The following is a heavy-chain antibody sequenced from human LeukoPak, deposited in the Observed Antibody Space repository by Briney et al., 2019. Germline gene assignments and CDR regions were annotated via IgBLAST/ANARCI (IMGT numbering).Heavy chain of an antibody. J-gene: IGHJ5*02. CDR3: ASSVAVGWFDP. Sequence: SETLSLTCAVSGGSVSSSNWWSWVRQPPGKGLEWIGEIYHSGSTNYNPSLKSRVTISVDKSKNQFSLKLSSVTAADTAVYYCASSVAVGWFDPWGQGTLVTVSS. D-gene: IGHD6-19*01. CDR2: IYHSGST. CDR1: GGSVSSSNW. V-gene: IGHV4-4*02.